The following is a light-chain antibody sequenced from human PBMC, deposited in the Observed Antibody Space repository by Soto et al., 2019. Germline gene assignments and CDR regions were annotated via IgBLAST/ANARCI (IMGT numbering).Light chain of an antibody. Sequence: EELMRQSPSTLAVSPGERAPLPCGAGQSVRRNLDWYQQKTGKAPRLLIYGASSRATGIPVRFSGSGSGTESTLTISSLQSEDFAVYYCQQYNNWPLTCGQGTRLEIK. V-gene: IGKV3-15*01. CDR3: QQYNNWPLT. J-gene: IGKJ5*01. CDR2: GAS. CDR1: QSVRRN.